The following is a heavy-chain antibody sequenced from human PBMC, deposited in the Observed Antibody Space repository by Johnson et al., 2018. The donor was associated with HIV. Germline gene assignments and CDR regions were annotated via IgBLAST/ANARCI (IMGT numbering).Heavy chain of an antibody. D-gene: IGHD2-15*01. CDR2: KSYDGSNK. J-gene: IGHJ3*02. V-gene: IGHV3-30*04. CDR1: GFTFSSYA. Sequence: QVQLVESGGGLVQPGRSLRLSCAASGFTFSSYAMHWVRQAPGKGLEWVAVKSYDGSNKYYADSVKGRFTISRDNSKNTLYLQMSSLRAEDTALYYCARDRGRGSEDAFDIWGQGTMVTVSS. CDR3: ARDRGRGSEDAFDI.